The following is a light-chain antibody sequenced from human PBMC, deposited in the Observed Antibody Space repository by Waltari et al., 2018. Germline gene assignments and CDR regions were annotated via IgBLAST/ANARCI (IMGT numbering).Light chain of an antibody. CDR3: LQYHSYPRT. CDR2: GAS. Sequence: DIQMTQSPSSLSASVGDRVTITCRASQDINVYLNWFQQKPGKAPRALLYGASSLHNGVPSKVSGSGSGTDFTLTISSLQPEDFATYYCLQYHSYPRTFGQGTKVEIK. V-gene: IGKV1-16*02. CDR1: QDINVY. J-gene: IGKJ1*01.